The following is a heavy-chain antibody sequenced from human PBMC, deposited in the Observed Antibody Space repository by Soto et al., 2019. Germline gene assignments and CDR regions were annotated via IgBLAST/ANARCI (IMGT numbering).Heavy chain of an antibody. CDR1: GFTFSSYA. D-gene: IGHD6-19*01. Sequence: SLRLSCAASGFTFSSYAMHWVRQAPGKGLEWVAVISYDGSNKYYADSVKGRFTISRDNSKNTLYLQMNSLRDEDTDVYYCARPVYSSGFDYWGQGTLVTVSS. V-gene: IGHV3-30-3*01. CDR3: ARPVYSSGFDY. CDR2: ISYDGSNK. J-gene: IGHJ4*02.